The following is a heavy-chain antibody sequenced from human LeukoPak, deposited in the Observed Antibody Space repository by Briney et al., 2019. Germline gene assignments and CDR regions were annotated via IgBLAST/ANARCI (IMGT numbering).Heavy chain of an antibody. J-gene: IGHJ4*02. CDR3: ATQFSGLEWLLPNTYYFDY. Sequence: ASVKVSCKASGYTFTGYYMHWVRQAPGKGLEWMGGFDPEDGETIYAQKFQGRVTMTEDTSTDTAYMELSSLRSEDTAVYYCATQFSGLEWLLPNTYYFDYWGQGTLVTVSS. V-gene: IGHV1-24*01. CDR2: FDPEDGET. CDR1: GYTFTGYY. D-gene: IGHD3-3*01.